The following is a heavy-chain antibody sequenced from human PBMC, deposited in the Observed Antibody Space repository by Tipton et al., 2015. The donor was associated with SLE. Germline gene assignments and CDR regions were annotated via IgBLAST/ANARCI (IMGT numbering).Heavy chain of an antibody. CDR3: VRDGRFGIMLMVT. CDR2: IHSSGST. Sequence: TLSLTCTVFGGSISSYYWSWIRQPAGKGLEWIGQIHSSGSTSYNPSLKSRVSISVDMSKNQVSLKLSSVTAADTAVYYCVRDGRFGIMLMVTWGQGMLVTVSS. CDR1: GGSISSYY. D-gene: IGHD3-16*01. V-gene: IGHV4-4*07. J-gene: IGHJ5*02.